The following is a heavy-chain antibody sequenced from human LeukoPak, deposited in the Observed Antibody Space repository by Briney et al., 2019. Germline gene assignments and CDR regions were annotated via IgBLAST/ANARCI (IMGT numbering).Heavy chain of an antibody. CDR3: ARAPLYYGSGSLLGWFDP. CDR2: ISAYNGNT. V-gene: IGHV1-18*01. Sequence: ASVKVSCKASGYTFTSYGISWVRQAPGQGLEWMGWISAYNGNTNYAQKLQGRVTMTIDTSTSTAYMELRSLRSDDTAVYYCARAPLYYGSGSLLGWFDPWGQGTLVTVSS. CDR1: GYTFTSYG. J-gene: IGHJ5*02. D-gene: IGHD3-10*01.